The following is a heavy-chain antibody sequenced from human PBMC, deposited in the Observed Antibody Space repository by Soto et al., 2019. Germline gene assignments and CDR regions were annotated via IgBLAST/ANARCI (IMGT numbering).Heavy chain of an antibody. CDR1: GYTLTELS. D-gene: IGHD6-19*01. V-gene: IGHV1-24*01. J-gene: IGHJ5*02. Sequence: ASVKVSCKVSGYTLTELSMHWVRQAPGKGLEWMGGFDPEDGETIYAQKFQGRVTMTEDTSTDTAYMELSSLRSGDTAVYYCAREFAGSGWPTVWFDPWGQGTLVTVSS. CDR3: AREFAGSGWPTVWFDP. CDR2: FDPEDGET.